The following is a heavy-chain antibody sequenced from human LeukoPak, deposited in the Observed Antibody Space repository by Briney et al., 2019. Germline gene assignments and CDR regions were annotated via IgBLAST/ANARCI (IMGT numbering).Heavy chain of an antibody. CDR3: ARVGPSNDSTGFDS. J-gene: IGHJ5*01. D-gene: IGHD2-8*01. CDR2: IEQDGTKK. V-gene: IGHV3-7*01. Sequence: GGSLRLSCAASGFTFSDYWMTWVRQAPGEWLEWVANIEQDGTKKNYVDSAKGRFTISRDNANSSLYLQMNGLRTEDTSVYYCARVGPSNDSTGFDSWGQGTLVTVSS. CDR1: GFTFSDYW.